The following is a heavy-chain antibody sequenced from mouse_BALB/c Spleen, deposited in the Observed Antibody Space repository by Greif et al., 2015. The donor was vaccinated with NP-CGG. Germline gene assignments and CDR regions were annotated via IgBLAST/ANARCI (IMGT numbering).Heavy chain of an antibody. CDR1: GYTFTSYY. Sequence: QVQLQQSGAELVKPGASVKLSCKASGYTFTSYYMYWVKQRPGQGLEWIGEINPSNGGTNFNEKFKSKATLTVDKSSSTAYMQLSSLTSEDSAVYYCTRGEITPWFAYWGQGTLVTVSA. V-gene: IGHV1S81*02. D-gene: IGHD2-4*01. CDR3: TRGEITPWFAY. J-gene: IGHJ3*01. CDR2: INPSNGGT.